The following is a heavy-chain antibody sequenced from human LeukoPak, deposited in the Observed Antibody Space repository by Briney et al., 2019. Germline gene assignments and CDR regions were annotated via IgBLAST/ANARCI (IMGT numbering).Heavy chain of an antibody. J-gene: IGHJ3*02. CDR2: IYYSGNT. CDR1: GGSINSYY. D-gene: IGHD3-16*02. CDR3: ARAHYDYVWGTYRSGAFDI. V-gene: IGHV4-59*01. Sequence: PSETLSLTCSVSGGSINSYYWSWIRQPPGKGLEWIGYIYYSGNTNNNPSLKSRVTISVDTSNNQFSLKLSSVTAADTAVYYCARAHYDYVWGTYRSGAFDIWGQGTMVTVSS.